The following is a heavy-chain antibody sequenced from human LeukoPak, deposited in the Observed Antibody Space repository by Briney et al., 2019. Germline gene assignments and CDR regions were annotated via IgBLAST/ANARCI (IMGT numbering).Heavy chain of an antibody. V-gene: IGHV3-7*01. CDR3: ARGRIVPAASGDY. J-gene: IGHJ4*02. Sequence: GGSLRLSCAASGFTFSSYSMNWVRQAPGKGLEWVANIKQDGSEKYYVDSVKGRFTISRDNAKNSLYLQMNSLRAEDTAVYYCARGRIVPAASGDYWGQGTLVTVSS. D-gene: IGHD2-2*01. CDR2: IKQDGSEK. CDR1: GFTFSSYS.